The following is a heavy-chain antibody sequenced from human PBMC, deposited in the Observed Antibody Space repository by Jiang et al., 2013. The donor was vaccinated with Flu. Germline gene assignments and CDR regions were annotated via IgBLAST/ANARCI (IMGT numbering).Heavy chain of an antibody. CDR3: ATDERVGRGGSGSYYTYYYYGMDV. CDR1: GYTLTELS. CDR2: FDPEDGET. J-gene: IGHJ6*02. D-gene: IGHD3-10*01. V-gene: IGHV1-24*01. Sequence: GAEVKKPGASVKVSCKVSGYTLTELSMHWVRQAPGKGLEWMGGFDPEDGETIYAQKFQGRVTMTEDTSTDTAYMELSSLRSEDTAVYYCATDERVGRGGSGSYYTYYYYGMDVWGQGTTVTVSS.